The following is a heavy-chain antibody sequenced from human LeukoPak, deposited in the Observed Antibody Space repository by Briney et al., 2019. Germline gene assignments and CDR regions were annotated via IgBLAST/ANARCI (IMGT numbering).Heavy chain of an antibody. Sequence: SETLSLTCTVSGGSISSSSYYWGWIRQPPGKGLEWIGSIYYSGSTYYNPSLKSRVTISVDTSKNQFSLKLSSVTAADTAVYYCARAFSPNYYDSSGYFNWFDPWGQGTLVTVSS. CDR2: IYYSGST. V-gene: IGHV4-39*01. CDR3: ARAFSPNYYDSSGYFNWFDP. CDR1: GGSISSSSYY. D-gene: IGHD3-22*01. J-gene: IGHJ5*02.